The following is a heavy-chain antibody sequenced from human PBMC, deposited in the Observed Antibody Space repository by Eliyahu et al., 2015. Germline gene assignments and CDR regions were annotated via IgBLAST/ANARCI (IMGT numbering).Heavy chain of an antibody. Sequence: QVHLQESGPGLVKPSGTLXLTCTVXGXSIASYYWSWIRQXPGKGLEWIGYIYYSGSTKYNPSLSSRVTASVDKSKNQISLKLTSVTAADTAVYYCARGRDVWGTYGQSEAFDIWGQGTMVIVSS. CDR1: GXSIASYY. V-gene: IGHV4-59*01. D-gene: IGHD3-16*01. J-gene: IGHJ3*02. CDR2: IYYSGST. CDR3: ARGRDVWGTYGQSEAFDI.